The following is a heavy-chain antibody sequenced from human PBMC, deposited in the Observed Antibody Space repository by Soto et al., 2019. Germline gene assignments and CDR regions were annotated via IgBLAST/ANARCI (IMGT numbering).Heavy chain of an antibody. CDR3: ARDVPGSAYFDY. J-gene: IGHJ4*02. V-gene: IGHV4-59*01. D-gene: IGHD3-10*02. CDR1: GGSISSSY. Sequence: QVQLQESGPGLVKPSETLSLTCTVSGGSISSSYWRWIRQPPGKRLEWIGYIYYTGSTLYNPSLKRRVTMSLDTSKNLFSLNLRSVTAADTAVYYCARDVPGSAYFDYWGQGILVTVSS. CDR2: IYYTGST.